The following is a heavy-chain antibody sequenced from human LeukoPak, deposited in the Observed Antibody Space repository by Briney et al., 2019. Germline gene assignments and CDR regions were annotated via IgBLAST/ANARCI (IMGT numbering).Heavy chain of an antibody. CDR2: IYYSGST. CDR3: ATGSSGYYYPFDY. CDR1: GGSISSYY. J-gene: IGHJ4*02. Sequence: PSETLSLTCTVSGGSISSYYWSWIRQPPGKGLEWIRYIYYSGSTNYNPSLKSRVTISVDTSKNQFSLKLSSVTAADTAVYYCATGSSGYYYPFDYWGQGTLVTVSS. D-gene: IGHD3-22*01. V-gene: IGHV4-59*01.